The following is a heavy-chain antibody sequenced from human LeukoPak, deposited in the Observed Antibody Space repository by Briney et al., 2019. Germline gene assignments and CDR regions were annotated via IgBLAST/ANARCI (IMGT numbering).Heavy chain of an antibody. Sequence: GGSLRLSCIASGFTFSSYGMHWVRETPGKGRVWVALISYDGSNKGYADSVKGRFTISRDNSKNTLSLQMNSLRAADTALYYCAKDLGGTGSYFNYRGQGTLVTVSS. CDR3: AKDLGGTGSYFNY. CDR2: ISYDGSNK. V-gene: IGHV3-30*18. J-gene: IGHJ4*02. D-gene: IGHD3-10*01. CDR1: GFTFSSYG.